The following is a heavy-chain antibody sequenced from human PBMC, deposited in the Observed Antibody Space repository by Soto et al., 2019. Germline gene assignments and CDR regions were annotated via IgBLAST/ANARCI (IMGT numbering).Heavy chain of an antibody. D-gene: IGHD1-7*01. CDR1: GFSFSTSG. CDR3: AKDRNYPRDQFHY. CDR2: ISANGQGI. V-gene: IGHV3-23*01. J-gene: IGHJ4*02. Sequence: GGSLRLSCVASGFSFSTSGMHWVRQAPGKGLEWVSAISANGQGIYYADSVRGRFTISRDNSKNTIFLHMDSLRAEDTAVYYCAKDRNYPRDQFHYWGQGTLVTVS.